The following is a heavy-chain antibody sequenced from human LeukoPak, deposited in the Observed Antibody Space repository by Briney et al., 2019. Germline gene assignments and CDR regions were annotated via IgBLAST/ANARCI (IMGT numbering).Heavy chain of an antibody. D-gene: IGHD3-22*01. CDR1: GFTFSSYS. CDR2: ISSSSSYI. V-gene: IGHV3-21*01. Sequence: PGGSLRLSCAASGFTFSSYSMNWVRQAPGKGLEWVSSISSSSSYIYYADSVKGRFTISRDNAKNSLYLQMNSLRAEDTAVYYCAREAISYYDSSGYHRVEYFQHWGQGTLVTVSS. CDR3: AREAISYYDSSGYHRVEYFQH. J-gene: IGHJ1*01.